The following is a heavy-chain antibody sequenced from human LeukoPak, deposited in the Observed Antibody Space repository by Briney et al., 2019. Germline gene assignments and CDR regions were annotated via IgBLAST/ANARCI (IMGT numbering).Heavy chain of an antibody. J-gene: IGHJ5*02. CDR2: IHYSGNT. Sequence: SETLSLTCTVSGGSISSYYWSWIRQPPGKGLEWIGYIHYSGNTNYNPNPSLKSRVIISVDTSKNQFSLKLSSVTAADTAVYYCARHWSKWAARPRPNWFDPWGQGTLVTVSS. V-gene: IGHV4-59*08. CDR3: ARHWSKWAARPRPNWFDP. CDR1: GGSISSYY. D-gene: IGHD6-6*01.